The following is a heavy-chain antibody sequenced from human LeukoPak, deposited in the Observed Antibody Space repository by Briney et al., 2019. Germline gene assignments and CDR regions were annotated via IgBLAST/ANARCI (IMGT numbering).Heavy chain of an antibody. Sequence: PGGSLRLSCAASGFTFSTYGMTWVRQAPGKGLEWVSSISGTGSYIYYADSVKGRFTISRDNAKNSLYLQMNSLRAEDTALYYCARAYNWNEDFDYWGQGTLVTVSS. CDR3: ARAYNWNEDFDY. CDR2: ISGTGSYI. V-gene: IGHV3-21*01. D-gene: IGHD1-20*01. CDR1: GFTFSTYG. J-gene: IGHJ4*02.